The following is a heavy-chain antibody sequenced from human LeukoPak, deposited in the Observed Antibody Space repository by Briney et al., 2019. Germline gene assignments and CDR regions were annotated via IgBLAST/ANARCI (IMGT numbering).Heavy chain of an antibody. CDR1: GGSISSYY. J-gene: IGHJ6*02. D-gene: IGHD6-13*01. CDR3: ARPAFGAAAGLYGMDV. Sequence: SETLSLTCTVSGGSISSYYWSWIRQPPGKGLEWIGYIYYSGSTNYNPSLKSRVTISVDTSKNQFSLKLSSVTAADTAVYYCARPAFGAAAGLYGMDVWGQGTTVTVSS. V-gene: IGHV4-59*01. CDR2: IYYSGST.